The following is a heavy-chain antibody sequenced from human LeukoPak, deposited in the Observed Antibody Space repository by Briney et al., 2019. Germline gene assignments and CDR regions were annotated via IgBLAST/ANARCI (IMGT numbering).Heavy chain of an antibody. CDR1: GGTFSSYA. CDR2: IIPIFGTA. V-gene: IGHV1-69*13. Sequence: ASEKVSCKASGGTFSSYAISWVRQAPGQGLEWMGGIIPIFGTANYAQKFQGRVTITADESTSTAYMELSSLRSEDTAVYYCAREGSYCSGGSCYYDYWGQGTLVTVSS. J-gene: IGHJ4*02. D-gene: IGHD2-15*01. CDR3: AREGSYCSGGSCYYDY.